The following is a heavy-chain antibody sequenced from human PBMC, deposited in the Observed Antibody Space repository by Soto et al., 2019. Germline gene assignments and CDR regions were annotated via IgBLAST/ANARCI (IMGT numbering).Heavy chain of an antibody. CDR2: IYYSGST. Sequence: SETLSLTCTVSGGSISSYYWSWIRQPPGKGLEWIGYIYYSGSTNYNPSLKSRVTISVDTSKNQFSLKLSSVTAADTAVYYCATGITMVRGVPRDYWGQGTLVTVSS. CDR1: GGSISSYY. CDR3: ATGITMVRGVPRDY. J-gene: IGHJ4*02. D-gene: IGHD3-10*01. V-gene: IGHV4-59*08.